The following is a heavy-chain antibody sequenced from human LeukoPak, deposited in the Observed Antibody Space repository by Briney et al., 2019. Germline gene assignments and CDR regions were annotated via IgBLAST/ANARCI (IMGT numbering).Heavy chain of an antibody. Sequence: GGSLRLSCAASGFTFSSYSMNWVRQAPGKGLEWVSSISSSSSYIYYADSVKGRFTISRDNAKNSLYLQMNSLRAEDTAVYYCARCISMTHPPGYWGQGNLVTVSS. V-gene: IGHV3-21*01. J-gene: IGHJ4*02. CDR2: ISSSSSYI. D-gene: IGHD2-21*01. CDR1: GFTFSSYS. CDR3: ARCISMTHPPGY.